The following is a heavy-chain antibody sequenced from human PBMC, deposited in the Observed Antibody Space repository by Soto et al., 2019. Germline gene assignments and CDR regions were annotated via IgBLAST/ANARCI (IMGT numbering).Heavy chain of an antibody. Sequence: PSETLSLTCTVSGGSINSDFWTWIRQPPGKGLEWIGYIYYSGSTRYNPSLKSRVIISGDTSKNQLSLRLSSVTTADTAVYYCARGADAMLSPNFDYWSQGSLVTVSS. J-gene: IGHJ4*02. CDR1: GGSINSDF. CDR3: ARGADAMLSPNFDY. D-gene: IGHD2-8*01. CDR2: IYYSGST. V-gene: IGHV4-59*01.